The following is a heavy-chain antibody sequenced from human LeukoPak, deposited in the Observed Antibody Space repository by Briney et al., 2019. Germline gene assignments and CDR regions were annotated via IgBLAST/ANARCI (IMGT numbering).Heavy chain of an antibody. J-gene: IGHJ5*02. CDR3: ARQGASGWDNWFAP. V-gene: IGHV4-39*01. CDR1: GASISSTSYC. D-gene: IGHD6-19*01. CDR2: IYYSGST. Sequence: SETLSPTCTVSGASISSTSYCWGWIRQPPGKGLEWIGSIYYSGSTYYNPSLKSRLTISVDTSKNQFSLKLSSVTAADTAVYYCARQGASGWDNWFAPWGQGTLVTVSS.